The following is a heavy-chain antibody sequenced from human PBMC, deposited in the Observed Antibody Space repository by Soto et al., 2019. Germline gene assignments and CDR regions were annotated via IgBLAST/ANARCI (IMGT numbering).Heavy chain of an antibody. J-gene: IGHJ4*02. V-gene: IGHV3-21*01. CDR3: VKDMKWGGMTAIHYFDS. CDR1: GFTFSSYS. D-gene: IGHD2-21*02. CDR2: ISSSSSYI. Sequence: SLRLSCAASGFTFSSYSMNWVRQAPGKGLEWVSSISSSSSYIYYADSVKGRFTISRDNAKNSLYLQMNSLRAEDTAVYYCVKDMKWGGMTAIHYFDSWGQGTVVTVSS.